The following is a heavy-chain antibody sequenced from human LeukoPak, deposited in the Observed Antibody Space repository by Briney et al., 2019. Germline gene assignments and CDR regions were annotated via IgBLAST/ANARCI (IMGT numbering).Heavy chain of an antibody. CDR3: ARDWGKVDHYDIGNWFDP. CDR2: IYYSGST. CDR1: GDSIFSTTYY. Sequence: PSETLSLTCTVSGDSIFSTTYYWGWIRQPPGKGLEWIGSIYYSGSTYYNPSLKSRVTISVDTSKIQFSLKLSSVTAADTAAYYCARDWGKVDHYDIGNWFDPWGQGTLVTVSS. J-gene: IGHJ5*02. D-gene: IGHD3-22*01. V-gene: IGHV4-39*07.